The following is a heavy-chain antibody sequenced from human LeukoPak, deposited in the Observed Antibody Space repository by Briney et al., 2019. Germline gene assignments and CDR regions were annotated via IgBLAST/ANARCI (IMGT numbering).Heavy chain of an antibody. CDR3: TVVNYGSGSYPLGY. D-gene: IGHD3-10*01. Sequence: GGSLRLSCAASGFTFSHAWMSWVRQAPGKGLEWVGRIKSKTDGGTTDYAAPVKGRFTISRDDSKNTLYLQMNSLKTEDTAVYYCTVVNYGSGSYPLGYWGQGTLVTVSS. CDR1: GFTFSHAW. J-gene: IGHJ4*02. V-gene: IGHV3-15*01. CDR2: IKSKTDGGTT.